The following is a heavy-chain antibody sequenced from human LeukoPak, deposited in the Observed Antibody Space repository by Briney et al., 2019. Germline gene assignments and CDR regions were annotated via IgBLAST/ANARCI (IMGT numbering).Heavy chain of an antibody. Sequence: GGSLRLSCGASGFSFRDHYMDWVRQPPGKGLEWVGRIRAKPKSYTTDYAASVKGRFTISRDDSKNLLYLQMNSLKTEDTAVYYCGRVGDYFDNNGYSLDAVDAWGRGTMVTVSS. D-gene: IGHD3-22*01. J-gene: IGHJ3*01. CDR3: GRVGDYFDNNGYSLDAVDA. CDR2: IRAKPKSYTT. CDR1: GFSFRDHY. V-gene: IGHV3-72*01.